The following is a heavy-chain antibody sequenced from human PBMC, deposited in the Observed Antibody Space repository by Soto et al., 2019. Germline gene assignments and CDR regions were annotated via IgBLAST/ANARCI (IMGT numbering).Heavy chain of an antibody. CDR1: GDSISNYY. CDR3: AKSRRTEAEGYTLDY. CDR2: IYYTGST. J-gene: IGHJ4*02. Sequence: SETLSLTCTVSGDSISNYYWSWIRQPPGKRLEWIGYIYYTGSTIYNPSLESRVTMSVETSKNQFSLKVNSVNAADTAVYYCAKSRRTEAEGYTLDYWGRGTLVTVSS. D-gene: IGHD6-13*01. V-gene: IGHV4-59*01.